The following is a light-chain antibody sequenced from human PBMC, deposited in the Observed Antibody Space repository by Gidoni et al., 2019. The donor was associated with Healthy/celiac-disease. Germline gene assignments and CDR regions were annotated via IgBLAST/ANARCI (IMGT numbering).Light chain of an antibody. CDR2: DAS. V-gene: IGKV3-11*01. J-gene: IGKJ2*01. Sequence: EIVLTQSPATLSLSPGERATLSCRASQSVSSYLAWYQQKPGQAPRLLIYDASNRATGIPARFSGSVSGTDFTRTISSLEPEDFAVYDCQQRSNLPPMYTFGQGTKLEIK. CDR1: QSVSSY. CDR3: QQRSNLPPMYT.